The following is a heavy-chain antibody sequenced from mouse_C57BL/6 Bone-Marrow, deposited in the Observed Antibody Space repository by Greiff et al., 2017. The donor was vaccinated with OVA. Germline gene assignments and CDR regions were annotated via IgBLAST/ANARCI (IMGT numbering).Heavy chain of an antibody. V-gene: IGHV5-4*03. CDR3: ARGYYDYDGIYFDY. CDR2: ISDGGSYT. Sequence: EVMLVESGGGLVKPGGSLKLSCAASGFTFSSYAMSWVRQTPEKRLAWVATISDGGSYTYYPDNVMGRFTISRDNAKNNLYLQMSHLKSEDTAMYYCARGYYDYDGIYFDYWGQGTTLTVSS. J-gene: IGHJ2*01. D-gene: IGHD2-4*01. CDR1: GFTFSSYA.